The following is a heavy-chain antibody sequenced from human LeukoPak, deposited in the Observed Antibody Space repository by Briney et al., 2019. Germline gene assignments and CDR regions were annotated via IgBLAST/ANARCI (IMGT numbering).Heavy chain of an antibody. CDR1: GYTFTGYY. CDR3: ARGIQLWLGLLNW. J-gene: IGHJ4*02. V-gene: IGHV1-2*02. Sequence: GASVKVSCKVSGYTFTGYYMHWVRQAPGQGLEWMGWINPNSGGTNYAQKFQGRVTMTRDTSISTAYMELSRLRSDDTAVYYCARGIQLWLGLLNWWGQGTLVTVSS. CDR2: INPNSGGT. D-gene: IGHD5-18*01.